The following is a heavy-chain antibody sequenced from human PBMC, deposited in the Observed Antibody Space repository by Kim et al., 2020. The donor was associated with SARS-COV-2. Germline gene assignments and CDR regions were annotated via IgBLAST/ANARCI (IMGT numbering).Heavy chain of an antibody. CDR3: AREPPGPDWYFDL. Sequence: ASVKVSCKASGYTFTGYYMHWVRQAPGQGLEWMGWINPNSGGTNYAQKFQGRVTMTRDTSISTAYMELSRLRSDDTAVYYCAREPPGPDWYFDLWGRGTLVTVSS. CDR1: GYTFTGYY. V-gene: IGHV1-2*02. J-gene: IGHJ2*01. CDR2: INPNSGGT.